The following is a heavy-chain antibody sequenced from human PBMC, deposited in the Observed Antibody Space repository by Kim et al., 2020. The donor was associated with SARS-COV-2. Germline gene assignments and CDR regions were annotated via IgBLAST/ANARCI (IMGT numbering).Heavy chain of an antibody. V-gene: IGHV1-18*01. CDR1: GYTFTSYG. D-gene: IGHD3-10*01. Sequence: ASVKVSCKASGYTFTSYGISWVRQAPGQGLEWMGWISAYNGNTNYAQKLQGRVTMTTDTSTSTAYMELRSLRSDDTAVYYCARTRYYGSGSYYNLSWFDPWGQGTLVTVSS. CDR3: ARTRYYGSGSYYNLSWFDP. CDR2: ISAYNGNT. J-gene: IGHJ5*02.